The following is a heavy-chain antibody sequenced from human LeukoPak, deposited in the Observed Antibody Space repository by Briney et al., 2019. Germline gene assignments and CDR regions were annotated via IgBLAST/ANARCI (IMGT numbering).Heavy chain of an antibody. V-gene: IGHV4-34*01. J-gene: IGHJ6*03. CDR1: GGSFSGYY. Sequence: SETLSLTCAVYGGSFSGYYWSWIRQPPGKGLEWIGEINHSGSTNYNPSLKSRVTISVDTSKNQFSLKLSSVTAADTAVYYCARVLGDYDYYYYYMDVWGKGTTVTVSS. CDR3: ARVLGDYDYYYYYMDV. D-gene: IGHD4-17*01. CDR2: INHSGST.